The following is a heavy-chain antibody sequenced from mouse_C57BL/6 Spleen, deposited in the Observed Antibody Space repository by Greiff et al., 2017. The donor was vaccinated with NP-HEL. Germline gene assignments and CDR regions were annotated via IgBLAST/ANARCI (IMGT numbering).Heavy chain of an antibody. J-gene: IGHJ1*03. V-gene: IGHV2-9-1*01. CDR2: IWTGGGT. D-gene: IGHD1-1*01. CDR1: GFSLTSYA. Sequence: QVQLKESGPGLVAPSQSLSITCTVSGFSLTSYAISWVRQPPGKGLEWLGVIWTGGGTNYNSALNSRLGISKDNSKSQVFLKMNSLQTEDTARYYCARKATVVATPYWYFDVWGTGTTVTVSS. CDR3: ARKATVVATPYWYFDV.